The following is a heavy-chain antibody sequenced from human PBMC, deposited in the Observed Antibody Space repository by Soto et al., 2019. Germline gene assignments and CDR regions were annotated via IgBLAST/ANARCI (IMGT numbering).Heavy chain of an antibody. J-gene: IGHJ4*02. V-gene: IGHV3-33*01. CDR1: GFTFSSYG. CDR3: ASDDEYSSSPGGY. Sequence: VQLVESGGGVVQPGRSLRLSCAASGFTFSSYGMHWVRQAPGKGLEWVAVIWYDGSNKYYADSVKGRFTISRDNSKTTLYRKKNSLRAEDTAVYYCASDDEYSSSPGGYWGQGTLVTVSS. CDR2: IWYDGSNK. D-gene: IGHD6-6*01.